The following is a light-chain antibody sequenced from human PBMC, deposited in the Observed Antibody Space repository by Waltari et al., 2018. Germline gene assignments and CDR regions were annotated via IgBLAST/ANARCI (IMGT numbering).Light chain of an antibody. J-gene: IGKJ2*01. CDR2: GAS. Sequence: EVLMTQSPATLSVSPGERATLSCRASQSISRNLAWYQQKPGQAPRLLIYGASTRAPGIPARFSGSGSGTEFTLSISSLQSEDFAVYYCQQYNNWRTFGQGPSWRSN. V-gene: IGKV3-15*01. CDR3: QQYNNWRT. CDR1: QSISRN.